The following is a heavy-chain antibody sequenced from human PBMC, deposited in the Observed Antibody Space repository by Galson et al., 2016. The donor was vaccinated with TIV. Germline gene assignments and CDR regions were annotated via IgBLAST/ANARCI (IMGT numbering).Heavy chain of an antibody. D-gene: IGHD3-22*01. V-gene: IGHV3-30*18. CDR2: ISDDGNSK. Sequence: SLRLSCAASGLTFSGYSMDWVHQAPGKGLEWLAVISDDGNSKYYADSVKGRFAISRDNSKNTLYLQMNNLRVEDTAVYYCAKDGYYYDSNSKNWFDPWGQGTLVTVSS. CDR1: GLTFSGYS. CDR3: AKDGYYYDSNSKNWFDP. J-gene: IGHJ5*02.